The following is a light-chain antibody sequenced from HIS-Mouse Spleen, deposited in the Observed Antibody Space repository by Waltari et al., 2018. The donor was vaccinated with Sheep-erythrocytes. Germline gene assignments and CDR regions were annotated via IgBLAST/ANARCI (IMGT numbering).Light chain of an antibody. CDR2: DVS. V-gene: IGLV2-11*01. CDR1: SSDVGGYNY. CDR3: CSYAGSYNHV. Sequence: QSALTQPRSVSGSPGQSVTISCTGTSSDVGGYNYVSWYHQHPGKAPKFMIYDVSKRSSGVPYGFSGSKSGNTASLTSSGLQAEDEADYYCCSYAGSYNHVFATGTKVTVL. J-gene: IGLJ1*01.